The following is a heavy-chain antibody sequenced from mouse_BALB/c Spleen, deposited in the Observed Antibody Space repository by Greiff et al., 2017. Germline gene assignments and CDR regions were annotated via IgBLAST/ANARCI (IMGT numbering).Heavy chain of an antibody. CDR3: THGNYFDD. V-gene: IGHV1-15*01. CDR1: GYTFTDYE. J-gene: IGHJ2*01. Sequence: LQESGAELVRPGASVTLSCKASGYTFTDYEMHWVKQTPVHGLEWIGAIDPETGGTAYNQKSKGKATLTADKSSSTAYMELRSLTSEDSAVYYCTHGNYFDDWGQGTTLTVSS. CDR2: IDPETGGT. D-gene: IGHD2-1*01.